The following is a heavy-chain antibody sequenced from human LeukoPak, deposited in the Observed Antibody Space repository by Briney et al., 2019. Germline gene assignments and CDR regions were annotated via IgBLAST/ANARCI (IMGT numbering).Heavy chain of an antibody. CDR2: LHYTGST. Sequence: SETLSLTCTVSSGPVSTSYWSWLRQPPGKRLEWIGYLHYTGSTNYNPSLNRRITMSVDTPNNQFSLRLTSVTAADTAVYYCARLHALGAEEFDPWGQGALVTVSS. D-gene: IGHD3-16*01. V-gene: IGHV4-59*02. CDR1: SGPVSTSY. CDR3: ARLHALGAEEFDP. J-gene: IGHJ5*02.